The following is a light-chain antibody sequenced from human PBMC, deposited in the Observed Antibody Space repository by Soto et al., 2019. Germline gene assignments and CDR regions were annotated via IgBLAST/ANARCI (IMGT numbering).Light chain of an antibody. CDR2: GAS. Sequence: EIMLTESPSTVTSIPVDRLTGSCRASQYINTRLAWYQQKPGQAPRLLIFGASTRATGIPDRFSGSGAGAYFNLTISRLEPADFGVYYCQQYGSSHTFGQGTLLEI. CDR1: QYINTR. CDR3: QQYGSSHT. V-gene: IGKV3-20*01. J-gene: IGKJ5*01.